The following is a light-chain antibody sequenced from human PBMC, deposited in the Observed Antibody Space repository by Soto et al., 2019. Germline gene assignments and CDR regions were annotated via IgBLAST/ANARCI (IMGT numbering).Light chain of an antibody. CDR1: QSISSY. CDR3: QQSYSTPYT. Sequence: DIQMTQSPSSLSASVGDRVTITCRASQSISSYINWYQQKPGKVPKLLIYAASSLQSGVPSRFSGSGSGTDFTLTISSLQPEDFATYYCQQSYSTPYTFGQGTKLEIK. J-gene: IGKJ2*01. V-gene: IGKV1-39*01. CDR2: AAS.